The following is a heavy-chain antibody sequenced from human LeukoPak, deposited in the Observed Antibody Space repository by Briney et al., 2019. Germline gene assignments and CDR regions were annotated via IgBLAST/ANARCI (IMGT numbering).Heavy chain of an antibody. J-gene: IGHJ4*02. CDR2: INHSGST. V-gene: IGHV4-34*01. D-gene: IGHD3-22*01. Sequence: SETLSLTCTVSGDSINSDYWNWIRQPPGKGLEWIGEINHSGSTNYNPSLKSRVTISVDTSKNQFSLKLSSVTAADTAVYYCARHSYYYDSSGYYYWGQGTLVTVSS. CDR1: GDSINSDY. CDR3: ARHSYYYDSSGYYY.